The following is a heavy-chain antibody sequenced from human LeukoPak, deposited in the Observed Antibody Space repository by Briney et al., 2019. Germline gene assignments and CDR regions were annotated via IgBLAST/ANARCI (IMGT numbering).Heavy chain of an antibody. Sequence: GGSLRLSCAASGFTFSDYYMSWIRQAPGKGLEWVSYISSSGSTIYYADSVKGRFTISRDNAKNSLYLQMNSLRAEDTAVYYCARDPITMIVVAKGHFDYWGQGTLVTVSS. CDR2: ISSSGSTI. CDR3: ARDPITMIVVAKGHFDY. V-gene: IGHV3-11*01. D-gene: IGHD3-22*01. J-gene: IGHJ4*02. CDR1: GFTFSDYY.